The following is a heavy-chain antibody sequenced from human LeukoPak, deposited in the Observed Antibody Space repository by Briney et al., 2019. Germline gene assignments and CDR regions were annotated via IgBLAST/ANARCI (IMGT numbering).Heavy chain of an antibody. CDR3: GGVVVVAAGFDP. J-gene: IGHJ5*02. CDR1: GGSISGSSYY. Sequence: PSETLSLTCAVSGGSISGSSYYWGWIRQPPGKGLEWIGSIYYSGSTYYNPSLKSRLTISVDTSKNQFSLKLSSVTAADTAVYYCGGVVVVAAGFDPWGQGTLVTVSS. V-gene: IGHV4-39*01. CDR2: IYYSGST. D-gene: IGHD2-15*01.